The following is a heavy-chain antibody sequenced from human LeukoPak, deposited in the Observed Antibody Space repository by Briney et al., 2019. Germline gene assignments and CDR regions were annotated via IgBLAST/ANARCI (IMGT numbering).Heavy chain of an antibody. CDR3: ARDPDRRKYQLLSPARFDP. D-gene: IGHD2-2*01. J-gene: IGHJ5*02. CDR1: GYTFTGYY. V-gene: IGHV1-2*02. CDR2: INPNSGGT. Sequence: ASVKVSCKASGYTFTGYYMHWVRQAPGQGLEWMGWINPNSGGTSYAQKFQGRVTMTRDTSTSTVYMELSSLRSEDTAVYYCARDPDRRKYQLLSPARFDPWGQGTLVTVSS.